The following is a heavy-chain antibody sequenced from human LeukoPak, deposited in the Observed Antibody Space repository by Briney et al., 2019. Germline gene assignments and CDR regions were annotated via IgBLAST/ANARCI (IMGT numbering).Heavy chain of an antibody. Sequence: SEILSLTCAVYGGSFSGYYWSWIRQPPGKGLEWIGEINHSGSTNYNPSLKSRVTISVDTSKNQFSLELSSVTAADTAVYYCARGSWQQLGYYFDYWGQGTLVTVSS. D-gene: IGHD6-13*01. J-gene: IGHJ4*02. V-gene: IGHV4-34*01. CDR2: INHSGST. CDR3: ARGSWQQLGYYFDY. CDR1: GGSFSGYY.